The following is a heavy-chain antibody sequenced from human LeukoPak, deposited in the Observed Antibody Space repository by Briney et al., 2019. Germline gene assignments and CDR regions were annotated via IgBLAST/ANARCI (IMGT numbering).Heavy chain of an antibody. CDR1: GFTFSDYS. Sequence: GGSLRLSCAVSGFTFSDYSMNWVRQTPEKGLEWLSYIDTTGVTRYYADSVKGRFTISRDTAKNSLYLQMDSLRAEDTAVYYCARGPPLFDPWGQGTLVTVSS. J-gene: IGHJ5*02. CDR2: IDTTGVTR. V-gene: IGHV3-48*01. CDR3: ARGPPLFDP.